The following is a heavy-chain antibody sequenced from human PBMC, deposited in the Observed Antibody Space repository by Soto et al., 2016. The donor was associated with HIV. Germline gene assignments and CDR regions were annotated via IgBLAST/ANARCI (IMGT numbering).Heavy chain of an antibody. V-gene: IGHV3-30*18. Sequence: VQLVESGGGVVQPGRSLRLTCAASGFTFSNYGMHWVRQTPGKGLEWVAVIWYDGSNKYYADSVKGRFTVSRDNSKNTLYLQMNSLRVDDTAVYYCAKEGSVSSYWGQGTLVIVSS. D-gene: IGHD2-21*01. CDR2: IWYDGSNK. CDR1: GFTFSNYG. J-gene: IGHJ4*02. CDR3: AKEGSVSSY.